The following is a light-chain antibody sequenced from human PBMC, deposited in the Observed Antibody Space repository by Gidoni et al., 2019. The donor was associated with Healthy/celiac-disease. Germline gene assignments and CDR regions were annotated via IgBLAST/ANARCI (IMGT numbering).Light chain of an antibody. V-gene: IGLV2-11*01. CDR1: SSDVGGYNY. CDR3: CSYAGSHTPVV. J-gene: IGLJ2*01. CDR2: DVS. Sequence: QSALTSPRSVSGSPCQSLTISCTGTSSDVGGYNYVSWYQQHPGKAPKLLIYDVSKRPSGVPDRFSGSKSGNTASLTISGLQAEDEADYYCCSYAGSHTPVVFGGGTKLTVL.